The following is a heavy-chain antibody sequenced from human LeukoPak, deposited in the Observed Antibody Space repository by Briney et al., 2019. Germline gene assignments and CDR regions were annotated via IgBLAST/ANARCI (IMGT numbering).Heavy chain of an antibody. J-gene: IGHJ4*02. CDR2: ISTYNGNT. D-gene: IGHD2-2*01. Sequence: ASVKVSFKASGYTFTSYGISWVRPAPGQGLEWMGWISTYNGNTNYAQKLQGRVTMTTDTSTSTAYMELRSLRSDDTAVYYCARDGDIVVVPAATILAYWGQGTLVTVSS. CDR3: ARDGDIVVVPAATILAY. V-gene: IGHV1-18*04. CDR1: GYTFTSYG.